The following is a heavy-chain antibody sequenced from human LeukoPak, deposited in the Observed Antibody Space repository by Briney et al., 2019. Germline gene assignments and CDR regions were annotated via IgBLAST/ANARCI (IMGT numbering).Heavy chain of an antibody. J-gene: IGHJ6*03. V-gene: IGHV1-18*01. CDR3: AREEGSSSWYGYYYYYMDV. CDR2: ISAYNGNT. Sequence: ASVKVSCKASGYTFTSYGISWVRQAPGQGLEWMGWISAYNGNTNYAQKLQGRVTMTTDTSTSTAYMELRSLRSDDTAVYYCAREEGSSSWYGYYYYYMDVWGKGTTVTVSS. CDR1: GYTFTSYG. D-gene: IGHD6-13*01.